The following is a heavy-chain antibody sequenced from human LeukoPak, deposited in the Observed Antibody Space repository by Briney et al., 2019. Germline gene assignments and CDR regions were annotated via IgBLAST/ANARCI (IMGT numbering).Heavy chain of an antibody. V-gene: IGHV3-21*01. CDR2: ISSSSSYI. J-gene: IGHJ4*02. Sequence: GGSLRLSCAASGFTFSSYSMNWVRQAPGKGLEWVSSISSSSSYIYYADSVKGRFTISRDNAKNSLYLQMNSLRAEDTAVYYCASEGYCGGDCYSRGFDYWGQGTLVTVSS. CDR1: GFTFSSYS. D-gene: IGHD2-21*02. CDR3: ASEGYCGGDCYSRGFDY.